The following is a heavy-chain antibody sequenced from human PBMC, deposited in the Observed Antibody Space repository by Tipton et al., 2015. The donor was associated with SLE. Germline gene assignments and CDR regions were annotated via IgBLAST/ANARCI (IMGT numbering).Heavy chain of an antibody. V-gene: IGHV4-34*01. CDR3: ARGLSLGSFD. Sequence: TLSLTCTVSGASISSHYWNWIRQTPGKGLEWIGEINQGGGTNYNPSHKSRVTTSVDTSNKRVSLRLTAVTAADTAVYYCARGLSLGSFDWGQGTLVTVSS. CDR2: INQGGGT. J-gene: IGHJ4*02. CDR1: GASISSHY. D-gene: IGHD1-26*01.